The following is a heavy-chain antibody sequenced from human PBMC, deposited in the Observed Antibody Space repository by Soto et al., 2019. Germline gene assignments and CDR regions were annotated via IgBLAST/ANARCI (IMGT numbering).Heavy chain of an antibody. Sequence: QVQLVESGGGMVQPGRSLRLSCAASGFTFSSYAMHWVRRAPGKGLEWMAVMSYDGSNKYYADSVKGRFTISRDNSKNTRYLQMNSLRPEDTALYYGARDGGAYWGQGTLVIVSS. CDR2: MSYDGSNK. CDR1: GFTFSSYA. CDR3: ARDGGAY. D-gene: IGHD3-16*01. V-gene: IGHV3-30*14. J-gene: IGHJ4*02.